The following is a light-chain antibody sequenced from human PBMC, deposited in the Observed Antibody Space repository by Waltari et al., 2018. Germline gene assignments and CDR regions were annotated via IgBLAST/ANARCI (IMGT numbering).Light chain of an antibody. V-gene: IGLV2-23*02. CDR1: SSDIGRYDI. CDR3: CSYAGDYVWV. Sequence: QSALTQPAAVSGSPGQAVTIPCTGASSDIGRYDIVSWYQQHPGNSPKLVISDVSKRTAEVSLRFSGSKSGYAASLTFSGLGSEDEADYYCCSYAGDYVWVFGGGTRLTVL. J-gene: IGLJ3*02. CDR2: DVS.